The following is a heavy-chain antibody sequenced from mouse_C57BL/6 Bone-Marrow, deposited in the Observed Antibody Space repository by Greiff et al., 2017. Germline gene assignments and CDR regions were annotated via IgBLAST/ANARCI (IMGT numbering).Heavy chain of an antibody. CDR3: AREDSSGHFDY. CDR1: GYSITSGYD. D-gene: IGHD3-2*02. CDR2: ISYSGST. V-gene: IGHV3-1*01. J-gene: IGHJ2*01. Sequence: EVKLQESGPGMVKPSQSLSLTCTVTGYSITSGYDWHWIRHFPGNKLEWMGYISYSGSTNYNPSLTSRISITHDTSKNHFFLKLNSVTTEDTATYYCAREDSSGHFDYWGQGTTLTVSS.